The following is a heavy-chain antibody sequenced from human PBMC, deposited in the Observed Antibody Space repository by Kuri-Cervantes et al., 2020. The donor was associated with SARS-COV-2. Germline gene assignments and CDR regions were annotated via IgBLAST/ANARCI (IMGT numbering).Heavy chain of an antibody. D-gene: IGHD6-19*01. J-gene: IGHJ6*03. CDR3: ARLRRHNDGWFATGYYMDI. V-gene: IGHV4-34*01. Sequence: SETLSLTCGVYGGSFSTFLLAWVRQPPGKGLEWIGEINYSGTTNYNPSLKSRVTISVDPSKNLFSLNLTSVTAADTAMYYCARLRRHNDGWFATGYYMDIWGKGTTVTVSS. CDR1: GGSFSTFL. CDR2: INYSGTT.